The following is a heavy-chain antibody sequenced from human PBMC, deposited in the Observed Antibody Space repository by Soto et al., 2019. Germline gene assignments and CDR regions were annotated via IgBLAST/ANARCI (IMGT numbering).Heavy chain of an antibody. V-gene: IGHV3-23*01. Sequence: EVQLLESGGGLVQPGGSLRLSCATSGFTFSSYAMSWVRLAPGKGLEWVSAISGSGGSTYYADSVKGRFTISRDNSKNTLFLQMNSLRAEDTAVYYCAKDKGIVVVRYYYYGMDVWGQGTTVTVSS. CDR3: AKDKGIVVVRYYYYGMDV. D-gene: IGHD3-22*01. J-gene: IGHJ6*02. CDR2: ISGSGGST. CDR1: GFTFSSYA.